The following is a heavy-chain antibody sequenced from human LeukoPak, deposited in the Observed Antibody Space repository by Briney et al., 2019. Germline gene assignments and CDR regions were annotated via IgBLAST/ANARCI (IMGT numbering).Heavy chain of an antibody. V-gene: IGHV4-61*08. J-gene: IGHJ4*02. CDR3: ARGRPAVPGFRFFDY. D-gene: IGHD6-19*01. CDR2: IYNSGST. CDR1: GGSISSGGYY. Sequence: PSETLSLTCTVSGGSISSGGYYWSWIRQHPGKGLEWIGYIYNSGSTNYNPSLKSRVTISVDTSKNQFSLKVSSVTAADTAVYYCARGRPAVPGFRFFDYWGQGTLVTVSS.